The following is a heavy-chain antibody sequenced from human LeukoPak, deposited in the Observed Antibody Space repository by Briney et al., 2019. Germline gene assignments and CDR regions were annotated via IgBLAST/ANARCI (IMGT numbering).Heavy chain of an antibody. CDR3: AKDAHYDFWSGPVGFDP. CDR2: IRYDGSNK. CDR1: GFTFSSYG. Sequence: QPGGSLRLSCAASGFTFSSYGMHWVRQAPGKGLEWVAFIRYDGSNKYYADSVKGRFTISRDNSKNTLYLQMNSLRAEDTAVYYCAKDAHYDFWSGPVGFDPWGQGTLVTVSS. J-gene: IGHJ5*02. V-gene: IGHV3-30*02. D-gene: IGHD3-3*01.